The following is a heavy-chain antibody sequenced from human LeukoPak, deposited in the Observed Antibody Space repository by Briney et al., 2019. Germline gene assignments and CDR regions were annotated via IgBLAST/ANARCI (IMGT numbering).Heavy chain of an antibody. J-gene: IGHJ4*02. CDR2: INPSGGST. Sequence: ASVKVSCKASGYTFTSYYMHWVRQAPGQGLEWMGIINPSGGSTSYAQKFQGRVTMTRDTSTSTVYMEPSSLRSEDTAVYYCAREPTHYYDSSGPTSFDYWGQGTLVTVSS. D-gene: IGHD3-22*01. CDR1: GYTFTSYY. CDR3: AREPTHYYDSSGPTSFDY. V-gene: IGHV1-46*01.